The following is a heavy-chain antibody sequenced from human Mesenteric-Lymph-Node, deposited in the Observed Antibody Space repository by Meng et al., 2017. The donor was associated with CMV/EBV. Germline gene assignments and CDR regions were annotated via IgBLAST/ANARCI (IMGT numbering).Heavy chain of an antibody. J-gene: IGHJ4*02. V-gene: IGHV3-23*01. CDR3: ARDLIAGISATGSGY. CDR2: ISGSGGST. D-gene: IGHD6-13*01. Sequence: GESLKISCAASGFPFSTYALSWVRQAPGKGLEWVSAISGSGGSTYYADSVKGRFTISRDNSKNTLYLQMNSLRAEDTAVYYCARDLIAGISATGSGYWGQGTLVTVSS. CDR1: GFPFSTYA.